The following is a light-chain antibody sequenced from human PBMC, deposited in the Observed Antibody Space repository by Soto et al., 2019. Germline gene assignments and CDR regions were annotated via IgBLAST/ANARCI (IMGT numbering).Light chain of an antibody. V-gene: IGKV3-20*01. CDR3: QQYGSSPWT. CDR2: GAS. Sequence: EIVLTQSPGTLSLSPGERATLSCRASQSVSSSYLAWYQQKPGQAPRPLIYGASSRAIGIPDRFSGSGSGTDFTLTISRLEPEDFAVYYCQQYGSSPWTFGKGTKVAIK. CDR1: QSVSSSY. J-gene: IGKJ1*01.